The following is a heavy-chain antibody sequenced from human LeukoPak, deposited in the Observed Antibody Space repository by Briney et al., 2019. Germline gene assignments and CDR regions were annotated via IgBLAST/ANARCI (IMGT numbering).Heavy chain of an antibody. CDR1: GFIISNYA. CDR3: VKDLYKGDSSSWYYFDY. Sequence: PGGSLRLSCSASGFIISNYAMHWVRQAPGKGLEYVSAISANGGSTYYADSVKGRFTISRDNSKNTLYLQMSSLRSDDTAIYHCVKDLYKGDSSSWYYFDYWGQGTLVTVSS. V-gene: IGHV3-64D*06. J-gene: IGHJ4*02. CDR2: ISANGGST. D-gene: IGHD6-13*01.